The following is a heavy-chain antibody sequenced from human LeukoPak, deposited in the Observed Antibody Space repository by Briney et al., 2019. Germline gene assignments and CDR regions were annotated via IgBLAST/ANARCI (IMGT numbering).Heavy chain of an antibody. J-gene: IGHJ4*02. CDR2: IYYSGST. Sequence: SETLSLTCTVPGGSISSYYWSWIRQPPGKGLEWIGYIYYSGSTKYNPSLKSRVTISVDASKTQFSLKLNSVTAADTAVYYCARGSRELYYFDYWGQGTLVTVFS. V-gene: IGHV4-59*01. D-gene: IGHD1-7*01. CDR3: ARGSRELYYFDY. CDR1: GGSISSYY.